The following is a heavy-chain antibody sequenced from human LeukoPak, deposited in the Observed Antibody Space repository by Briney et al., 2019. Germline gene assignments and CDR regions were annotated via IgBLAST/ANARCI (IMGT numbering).Heavy chain of an antibody. CDR1: GGSIRSHY. CDR2: IYYSGSA. Sequence: SETLSLTCTVSGGSIRSHYWSWVRQPPGKGLEWIGYIYYSGSAYYNPSLKSRVTISVDTSKNQFSLKLSSVTAADTAVYYCARTYYYDSSGYGGRGYFDYWGQGTLVTVSS. V-gene: IGHV4-59*06. J-gene: IGHJ4*02. CDR3: ARTYYYDSSGYGGRGYFDY. D-gene: IGHD3-22*01.